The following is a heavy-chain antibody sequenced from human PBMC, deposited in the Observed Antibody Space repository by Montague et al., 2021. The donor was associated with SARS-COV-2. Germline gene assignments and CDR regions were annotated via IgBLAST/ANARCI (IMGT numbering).Heavy chain of an antibody. V-gene: IGHV4-38-2*02. CDR3: ARADRRSPDTTHLYYYKGMDL. J-gene: IGHJ6*02. CDR1: GDSITNNYY. CDR2: IYHSGTT. D-gene: IGHD2-15*01. Sequence: SETLSLTCTVSGDSITNNYYWGWIRQPPGKGLEWIGTIYHSGTTYYNPSLKSRVTISVDTSNNQFSLKLTSVTAADTAVYFCARADRRSPDTTHLYYYKGMDLWGQGTTVTVSS.